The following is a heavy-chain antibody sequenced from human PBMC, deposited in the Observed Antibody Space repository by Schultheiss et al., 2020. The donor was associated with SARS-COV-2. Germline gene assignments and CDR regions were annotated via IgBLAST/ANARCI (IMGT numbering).Heavy chain of an antibody. CDR3: ARVGGWYSSSWYGMDV. CDR1: GFTFSSYW. D-gene: IGHD6-13*01. V-gene: IGHV3-7*03. CDR2: IKQDGSEK. Sequence: GALRLSCAASGFTFSSYWMSWVRQAPGKGLEWVANIKQDGSEKYYVDSVKGRFTISRDNAKNSLYLQMNSLRAEDTAVYYCARVGGWYSSSWYGMDVWGQGTTVTVSS. J-gene: IGHJ6*02.